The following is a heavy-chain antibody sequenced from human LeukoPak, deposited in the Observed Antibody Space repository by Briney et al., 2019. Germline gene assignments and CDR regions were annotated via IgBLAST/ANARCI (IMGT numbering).Heavy chain of an antibody. J-gene: IGHJ4*02. CDR2: IYHSENT. V-gene: IGHV4-38-2*02. Sequence: SETLSLTCTVSGYSISSGYYWAWIRQPPGKGLEWIGSIYHSENTYYNPSLKSRVTISVDTSKNQFSLKLSSVTAADTAVYYCARQGYSSGWYDYWGRGTLVTVSS. D-gene: IGHD6-19*01. CDR3: ARQGYSSGWYDY. CDR1: GYSISSGYY.